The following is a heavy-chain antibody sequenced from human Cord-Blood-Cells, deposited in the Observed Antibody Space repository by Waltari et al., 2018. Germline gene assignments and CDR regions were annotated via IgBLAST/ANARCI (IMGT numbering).Heavy chain of an antibody. V-gene: IGHV4-34*01. J-gene: IGHJ2*01. CDR2: INLSGST. CDR3: ARGLIVVVPAAASRSGWYFDL. CDR1: GGSSSGYS. Sequence: QVQLQQWAAVLLKPSEPLSLTCAVYGGSSSGYSWIWFRQPPRNGLEWIGEINLSGSTNYNPSLKSRVTISVDTSKNQFSLKLSSVTAADTAVYYCARGLIVVVPAAASRSGWYFDLWGRGTLVTVSS. D-gene: IGHD2-2*01.